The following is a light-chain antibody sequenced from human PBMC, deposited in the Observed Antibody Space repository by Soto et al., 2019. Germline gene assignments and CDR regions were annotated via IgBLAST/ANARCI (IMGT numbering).Light chain of an antibody. Sequence: IVLTQSPATLSLSPGERATLSCRASQIVSSYLAWYQQKPGQAPRLLIYDASNRATGIPARFSGSGSGTDFTLTISSLEPEDFAIYYCQQRSNWLTFGGGTKVDIK. V-gene: IGKV3-11*01. CDR2: DAS. CDR1: QIVSSY. CDR3: QQRSNWLT. J-gene: IGKJ4*01.